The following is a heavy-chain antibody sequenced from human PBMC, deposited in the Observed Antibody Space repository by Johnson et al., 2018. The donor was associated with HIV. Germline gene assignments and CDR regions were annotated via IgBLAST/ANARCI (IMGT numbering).Heavy chain of an antibody. J-gene: IGHJ3*02. Sequence: VQLVESGGGLVQPGGSLRLSCAASGFTVSSNYAVKWVSHTPGGDGGTSFADSVKGRFTISRDNSKNTLYVQMNSLRAEDTALYYCARGGGQWLVPWVLGAFDIWGQGTMVTVSS. D-gene: IGHD6-19*01. CDR3: ARGGGQWLVPWVLGAFDI. CDR1: GFTVSSN. V-gene: IGHV3-66*02. CDR2: TPGGDGGT.